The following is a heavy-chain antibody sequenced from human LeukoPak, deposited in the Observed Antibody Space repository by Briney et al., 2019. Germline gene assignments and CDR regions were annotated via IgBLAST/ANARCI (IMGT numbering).Heavy chain of an antibody. Sequence: GGSLRLSCAASEFRFEDYAMHWVRNAPGKGLEWVSSISWNSGFIDYEDSVKGRCTISRDNAKKSLYLQMNRLRAEDTALYDCATSPPDGPPPYYYYYMDVWGKGTTVTVSS. CDR3: ATSPPDGPPPYYYYYMDV. V-gene: IGHV3-9*01. CDR1: EFRFEDYA. CDR2: ISWNSGFI. J-gene: IGHJ6*03.